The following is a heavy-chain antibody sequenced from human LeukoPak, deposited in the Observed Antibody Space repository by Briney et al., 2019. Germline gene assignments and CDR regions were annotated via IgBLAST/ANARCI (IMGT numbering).Heavy chain of an antibody. V-gene: IGHV4-61*02. D-gene: IGHD6-19*01. CDR1: GGSISSGSYY. CDR2: IYTSGST. CDR3: AREYSSGWSDY. J-gene: IGHJ4*02. Sequence: PSETLSPTCTVSGGSISSGSYYWSWIRQPAGKGLEWIGRIYTSGSTNYNPSLKSRVTISVDTSKNQFSLKLSSVTAADTAVYYCAREYSSGWSDYWGQGTLVTVSS.